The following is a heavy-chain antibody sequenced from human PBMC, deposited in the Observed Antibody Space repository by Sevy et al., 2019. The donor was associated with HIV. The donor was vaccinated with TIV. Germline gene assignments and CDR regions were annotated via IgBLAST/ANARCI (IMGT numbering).Heavy chain of an antibody. CDR1: GFSFSYYG. CDR3: ANAYSGSYSHSYLYALDV. Sequence: GGSLRLSCIGSGFSFSYYGIHWVRQSPGKGLDWVALISHDGINEYYADSVKGRFTISRDNSKNTVYLETNSLGNEDTAIYFCANAYSGSYSHSYLYALDVWGQGTTVTVSS. CDR2: ISHDGINE. J-gene: IGHJ6*02. D-gene: IGHD1-26*01. V-gene: IGHV3-30*18.